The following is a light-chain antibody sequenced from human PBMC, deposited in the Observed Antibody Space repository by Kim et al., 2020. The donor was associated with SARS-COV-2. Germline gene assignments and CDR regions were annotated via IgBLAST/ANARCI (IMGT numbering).Light chain of an antibody. CDR3: QHYHSYPLT. Sequence: AAIGGKVTITSRASQEIGNYLAWFQQKTGKGPKSLIYAASSLQSGVPSKFSGSGSGTDFALTIDSLQPEDFATYYCQHYHSYPLTLGGGAKVDIK. CDR1: QEIGNY. CDR2: AAS. V-gene: IGKV1-16*02. J-gene: IGKJ4*01.